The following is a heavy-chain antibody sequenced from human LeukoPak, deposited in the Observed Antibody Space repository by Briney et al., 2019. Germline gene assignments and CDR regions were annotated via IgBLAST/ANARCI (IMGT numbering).Heavy chain of an antibody. CDR2: ISGSGSTI. CDR1: GFTFSTYS. J-gene: IGHJ5*02. V-gene: IGHV3-48*01. D-gene: IGHD6-13*01. CDR3: ARGIGIAAAGTGRFDP. Sequence: GGSLRLSCAASGFTFSTYSMNWVRQAPGKGLEWVSYISGSGSTIYYADSVKGRFTISRDNAKNSLYLQMNSLRAEDTAVYYCARGIGIAAAGTGRFDPWGQGTLVAVSS.